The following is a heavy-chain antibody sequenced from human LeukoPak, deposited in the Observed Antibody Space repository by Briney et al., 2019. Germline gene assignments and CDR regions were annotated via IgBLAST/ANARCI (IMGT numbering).Heavy chain of an antibody. CDR2: INPNSGGT. D-gene: IGHD6-19*01. J-gene: IGHJ6*02. Sequence: ASVKVSCKASGYTFTGYYMHWVRQAPGQGLEWMGWINPNSGGTNYAQKFQGRVTMTRDTSISTAYMELSRLRSDDTAVYYCARDCGASIAVAGREYYCYYGMDVWGQGTTVTVSS. CDR3: ARDCGASIAVAGREYYCYYGMDV. CDR1: GYTFTGYY. V-gene: IGHV1-2*02.